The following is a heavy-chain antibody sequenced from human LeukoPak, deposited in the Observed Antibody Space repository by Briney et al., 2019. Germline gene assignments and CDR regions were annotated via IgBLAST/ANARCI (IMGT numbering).Heavy chain of an antibody. V-gene: IGHV4-59*01. J-gene: IGHJ4*02. CDR1: GGSITSYY. CDR3: ARDLGKSLPAVMAWAY. Sequence: SETLSLTCTVSGGSITSYYWSWIRQPPGKGLEWIGYIYYSGNTNYNPSLKSRVTISVDTSKNQFSLKLSSVTAADTAVYYCARDLGKSLPAVMAWAYWGQGTLVTVSS. CDR2: IYYSGNT. D-gene: IGHD2-8*01.